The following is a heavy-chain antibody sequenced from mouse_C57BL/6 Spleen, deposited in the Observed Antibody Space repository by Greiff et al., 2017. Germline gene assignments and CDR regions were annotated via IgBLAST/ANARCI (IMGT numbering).Heavy chain of an antibody. CDR3: ARNFYYYGSSYYWYFDV. V-gene: IGHV2-2*01. CDR2: IWSGGST. D-gene: IGHD1-1*01. CDR1: GFSLTSYG. J-gene: IGHJ1*03. Sequence: VMLVESGPGLVQPSPSLSITCTVSGFSLTSYGVHWVRQSPGKGLEWLGVIWSGGSTDYNAAFMSRLSISKDNSKSQVFFKMNSLQADDTAIYYCARNFYYYGSSYYWYFDVWGTGTTVTVSS.